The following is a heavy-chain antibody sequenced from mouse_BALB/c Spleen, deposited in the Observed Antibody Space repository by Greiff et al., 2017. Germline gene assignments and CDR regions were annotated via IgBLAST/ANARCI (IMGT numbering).Heavy chain of an antibody. V-gene: IGHV5-17*02. CDR2: ISSGSSTI. J-gene: IGHJ3*01. CDR3: ARSAVYDYDFAY. Sequence: EVQLVESGGGLVQPGGSRKLSCAASGSTFSSFGMHWVRQAPEKGLEWVAYISSGSSTIYYADTVKGRFTISRDNPKNTLFLQMTSLRSEDTAMDYCARSAVYDYDFAYWGQGTLVTVSA. D-gene: IGHD2-4*01. CDR1: GSTFSSFG.